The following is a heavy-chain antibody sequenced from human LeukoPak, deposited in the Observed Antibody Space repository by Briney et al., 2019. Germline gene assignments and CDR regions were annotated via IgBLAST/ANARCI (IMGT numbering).Heavy chain of an antibody. CDR3: ARDLIQWLPPAKSGLGY. CDR1: GGTFTSYG. J-gene: IGHJ4*02. CDR2: ISAYNGNT. V-gene: IGHV1-18*01. D-gene: IGHD6-19*01. Sequence: ASVKASCKTSGGTFTSYGISWVRQAPGQGLEWMGWISAYNGNTNYAQKLQGRVTMTTDTSTSTAYMELRSLRSDDTAVYYCARDLIQWLPPAKSGLGYRGQGTLVTVSS.